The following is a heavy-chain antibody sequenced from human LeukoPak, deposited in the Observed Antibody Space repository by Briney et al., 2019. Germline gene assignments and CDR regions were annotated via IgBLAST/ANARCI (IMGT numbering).Heavy chain of an antibody. J-gene: IGHJ3*01. Sequence: SQTLSLTCRVSGGSISGSSYYCNWIRQPAGKGLEWIGRMYTSGARNYSPSLKGRVTTSVDTSKNEFSLKLNSVTAADTAVYYCAKDDPTTVGEALDVWGQGTMVTVSS. CDR2: MYTSGAR. V-gene: IGHV4-61*02. D-gene: IGHD3-10*01. CDR1: GGSISGSSYY. CDR3: AKDDPTTVGEALDV.